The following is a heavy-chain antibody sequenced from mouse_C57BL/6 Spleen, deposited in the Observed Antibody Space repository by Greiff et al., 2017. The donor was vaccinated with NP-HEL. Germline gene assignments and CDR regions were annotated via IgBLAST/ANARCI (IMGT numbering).Heavy chain of an antibody. V-gene: IGHV1-82*01. CDR3: ARGYYYGSGGYFDV. CDR2: IYPGDGDT. J-gene: IGHJ1*03. CDR1: GYAFSSSW. D-gene: IGHD1-1*01. Sequence: QVQLQQSGPELVKPGASVKISCKASGYAFSSSWMNWVKQRPGKGLEWIGRIYPGDGDTNYNGKFKGKATLTADKSSSTAYMQLSSLTSEDSAVYFCARGYYYGSGGYFDVWGTGTTVTVSS.